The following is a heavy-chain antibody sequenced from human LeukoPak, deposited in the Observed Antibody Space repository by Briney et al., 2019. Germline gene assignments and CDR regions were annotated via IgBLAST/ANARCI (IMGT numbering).Heavy chain of an antibody. V-gene: IGHV3-23*01. J-gene: IGHJ4*02. Sequence: GGSLRLSCAASGFTFSRYAMSWVRQAPGKGLEWVSAISGSGGSTYYADSVKGRFTISRDNSKNTLYLQMNSLRAEDTAVYYCAMPRWLQHGTYDYWGQGTLVTVSS. CDR1: GFTFSRYA. CDR2: ISGSGGST. CDR3: AMPRWLQHGTYDY. D-gene: IGHD5-24*01.